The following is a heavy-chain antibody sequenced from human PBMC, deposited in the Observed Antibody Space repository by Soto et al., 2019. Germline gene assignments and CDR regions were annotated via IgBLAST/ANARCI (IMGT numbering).Heavy chain of an antibody. CDR1: GGSISSYY. V-gene: IGHV4-59*01. J-gene: IGHJ3*02. CDR3: AREVLGDAFDI. CDR2: IYYSGST. D-gene: IGHD3-10*01. Sequence: QVQLQESGPGLVKPSETLSLTCTVSGGSISSYYWSWIRQPPGKGLEWIGYIYYSGSTNYNPSLKSRVILSVDTSKNQFSLKLSSVTAADTAVYYCAREVLGDAFDIWGQGTMVTVSS.